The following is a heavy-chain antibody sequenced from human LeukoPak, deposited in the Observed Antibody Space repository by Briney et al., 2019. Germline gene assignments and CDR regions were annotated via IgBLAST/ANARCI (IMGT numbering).Heavy chain of an antibody. V-gene: IGHV3-7*03. J-gene: IGHJ4*02. CDR2: IKQDGSEK. Sequence: QPGGSLRLSCAASGFTFSSYWMSWVRQAPGKGLEWVANIKQDGSEKYYVDSVKGRFTISRDNAKNSLYLQMNSLRAEDTAVYYCAKGGRYSSSSIDYWGQGTLVTVSS. CDR1: GFTFSSYW. D-gene: IGHD6-13*01. CDR3: AKGGRYSSSSIDY.